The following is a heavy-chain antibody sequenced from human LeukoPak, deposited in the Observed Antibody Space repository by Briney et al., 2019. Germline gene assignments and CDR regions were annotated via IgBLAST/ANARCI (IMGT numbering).Heavy chain of an antibody. D-gene: IGHD3-22*01. J-gene: IGHJ4*02. CDR1: GFTSSSYG. CDR3: ARGTYYYDSSGYLDY. V-gene: IGHV3-33*01. Sequence: GGSLRLSCAASGFTSSSYGMHWVRQAPGKGLEWVAVIWYDGSNKYYADSVKGRFTISRDNSKNTLYLQMNSLRAEDTAVYYCARGTYYYDSSGYLDYWGQGTLVTVSS. CDR2: IWYDGSNK.